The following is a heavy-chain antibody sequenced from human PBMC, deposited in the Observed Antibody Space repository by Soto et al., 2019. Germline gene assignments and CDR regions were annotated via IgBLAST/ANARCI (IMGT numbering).Heavy chain of an antibody. V-gene: IGHV4-30-4*01. CDR3: ARRDYYGSGNFLPFDY. J-gene: IGHJ4*02. CDR2: IYYSGGT. D-gene: IGHD3-10*01. Sequence: SETLSLTCTVSGGSISSDYWNWIRQPPGKGLEWIGYIYYSGGTYYNPSLKSRVTISLDTSKNQFSLKLSSVTAADTAVYYCARRDYYGSGNFLPFDYWGQGALVTVSS. CDR1: GGSISSDY.